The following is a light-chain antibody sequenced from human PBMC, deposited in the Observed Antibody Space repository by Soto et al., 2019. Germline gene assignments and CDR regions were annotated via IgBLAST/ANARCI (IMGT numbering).Light chain of an antibody. V-gene: IGKV3-20*01. Sequence: EIVLTQSPGTLSLSPEERATLSCRASQSLSSSYLAWYQQKPGQAPRLLIYGASSRATGIPDRFSGSRSGTGFTLTISRLEPEDFAVYYCQQYGGSPPYTFGQGTKVEIK. J-gene: IGKJ2*01. CDR1: QSLSSSY. CDR3: QQYGGSPPYT. CDR2: GAS.